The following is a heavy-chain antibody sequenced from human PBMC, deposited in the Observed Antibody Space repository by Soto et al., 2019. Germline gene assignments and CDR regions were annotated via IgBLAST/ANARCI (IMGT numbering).Heavy chain of an antibody. CDR3: ARAEYPPSGTGYYCYYGMDV. J-gene: IGHJ6*02. D-gene: IGHD6-6*01. Sequence: ASVKVSCKASGYTFTGYYMHWVRQAPGQGLEWMGWINPNSGGTNYAQKFQGRVSMTRDTSISTAYMELSRLRSDDTAVYYCARAEYPPSGTGYYCYYGMDVWGQGTTVTVSS. CDR2: INPNSGGT. V-gene: IGHV1-2*02. CDR1: GYTFTGYY.